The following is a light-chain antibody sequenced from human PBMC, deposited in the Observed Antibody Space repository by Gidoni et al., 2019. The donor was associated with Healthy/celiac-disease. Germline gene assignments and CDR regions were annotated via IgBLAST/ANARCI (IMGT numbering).Light chain of an antibody. Sequence: DIVMTQSPLSLPVTPGEPASTSCRSSQSLLHSNGYNYLDWYLQKPGQSPQLLIYLGSNRASGVPDRFSGSGSGTDFTLKISRVEAEDVGVYYCMQALQTPLTFGPGTKVEIK. V-gene: IGKV2-28*01. J-gene: IGKJ3*01. CDR1: QSLLHSNGYNY. CDR2: LGS. CDR3: MQALQTPLT.